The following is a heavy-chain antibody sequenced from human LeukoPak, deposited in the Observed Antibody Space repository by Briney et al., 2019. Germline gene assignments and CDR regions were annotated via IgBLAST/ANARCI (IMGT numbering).Heavy chain of an antibody. CDR3: AKDAEIVVVTASHY. CDR1: RFTFRGYA. V-gene: IGHV3-23*01. J-gene: IGHJ4*02. D-gene: IGHD2-21*02. Sequence: GGSLRLSCAASRFTFRGYAISWVPQAPGKGREWVSAISGSGGSTYYADSVKCRFTISRDTTKKTLYMQMTTLRAEDTAVYYCAKDAEIVVVTASHYWGQGTLVTVSS. CDR2: ISGSGGST.